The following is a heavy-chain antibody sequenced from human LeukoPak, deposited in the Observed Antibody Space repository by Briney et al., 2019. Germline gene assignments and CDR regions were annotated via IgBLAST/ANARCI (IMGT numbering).Heavy chain of an antibody. CDR1: VYTFNRYG. CDR2: IRDYNVNT. CDR3: ARDPMVRGVIILFVP. J-gene: IGHJ5*02. Sequence: ASVKVSCKPSVYTFNRYGISRVRQAPRQRLEWMGWIRDYNVNTNYAQKLQPRVTMTTDTSTSTAYMELRRLRSDDTAVYYCARDPMVRGVIILFVPWGEGTLVTVSS. D-gene: IGHD3-10*01. V-gene: IGHV1-18*01.